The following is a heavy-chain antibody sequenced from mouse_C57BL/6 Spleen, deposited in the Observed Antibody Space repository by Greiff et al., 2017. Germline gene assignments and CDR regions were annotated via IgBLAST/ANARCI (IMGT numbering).Heavy chain of an antibody. CDR2: IYPSDSET. J-gene: IGHJ2*01. D-gene: IGHD1-1*01. CDR3: ARSGYYGSGLYYFDY. Sequence: QVQLQQPGAELVRPGSSVKLSCKASGYTFTSYWMDWVKQRPGQGLEWIGNIYPSDSETHYNQKFKDKATLTVDKSSSTAYMQLSSLTSEDSAVYYCARSGYYGSGLYYFDYWGQGTTLTVSS. CDR1: GYTFTSYW. V-gene: IGHV1-61*01.